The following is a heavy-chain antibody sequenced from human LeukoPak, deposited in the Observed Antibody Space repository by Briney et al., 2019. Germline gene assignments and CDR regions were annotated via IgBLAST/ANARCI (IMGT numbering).Heavy chain of an antibody. J-gene: IGHJ3*02. CDR2: ISYDGSNK. CDR1: GFIFSIYA. Sequence: GGSLRLSCAASGFIFSIYAMHWVRQAPGKGLEGVAVISYDGSNKYYEDSVKGRFTISRDNSKNTLYLQMNSLRVEDTAVYYCAKSPGYSSGPDAFDIWGQGTMVTVSS. CDR3: AKSPGYSSGPDAFDI. V-gene: IGHV3-30*04. D-gene: IGHD6-19*01.